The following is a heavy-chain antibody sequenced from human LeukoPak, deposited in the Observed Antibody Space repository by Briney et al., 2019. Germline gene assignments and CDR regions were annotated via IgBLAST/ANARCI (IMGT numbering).Heavy chain of an antibody. CDR2: ISPDDSEI. D-gene: IGHD1-26*01. Sequence: GESLKISCKGSGYSFTTYWIGWVRQMPGRGLEWMGTISPDDSEIRYSPSFRGQVTISADKSISTAYLQWSSLKASDTAIYYCARHEGSGSYYSYWGQGTLVTVSS. CDR3: ARHEGSGSYYSY. J-gene: IGHJ4*02. CDR1: GYSFTTYW. V-gene: IGHV5-51*01.